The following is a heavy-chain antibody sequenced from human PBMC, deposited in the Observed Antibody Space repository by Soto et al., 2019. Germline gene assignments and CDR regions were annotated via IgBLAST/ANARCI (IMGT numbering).Heavy chain of an antibody. D-gene: IGHD2-8*01. CDR3: ARGRCELDA. CDR2: INHSGNT. CDR1: GASLSDSY. J-gene: IGHJ5*02. V-gene: IGHV4-34*01. Sequence: SETLSLTCAVYGASLSDSYCNWRRQPPGKGLEWIGEINHSGNTNYNPSLRSRVTISIDTSKNQLSLNLRSVSAADTAVYYCARGRCELDAWGQGTPVTVSS.